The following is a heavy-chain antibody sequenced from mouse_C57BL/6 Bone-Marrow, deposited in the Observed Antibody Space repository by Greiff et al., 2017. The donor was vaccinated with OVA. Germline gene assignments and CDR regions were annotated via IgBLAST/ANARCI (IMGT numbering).Heavy chain of an antibody. Sequence: QVQLQQPGAELVMPGASVKLSCKASGYTFTSYWMHWVKQRPGQGLEWIGEIDPSDSYTNYNQKFKGKSTLTVDKSSSTAYMQLSSLTSEDSAVYYCACGIYYGNSYWYFDVWGTGTTVTVSS. CDR1: GYTFTSYW. CDR3: ACGIYYGNSYWYFDV. V-gene: IGHV1-69*01. J-gene: IGHJ1*03. CDR2: IDPSDSYT. D-gene: IGHD2-1*01.